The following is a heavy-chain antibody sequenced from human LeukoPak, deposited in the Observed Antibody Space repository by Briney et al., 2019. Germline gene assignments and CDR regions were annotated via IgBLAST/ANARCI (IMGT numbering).Heavy chain of an antibody. J-gene: IGHJ4*02. CDR2: IYFSGDT. Sequence: SETLSLTCTVSGGSISSSNYYWGWIRQPPGKGLEWIGSIYFSGDTYYNPSLKSRVTISVDTSKNQFSLKLSSVAATDTAVYYCARESASRSSGYYPLFFDFWGQGTLVTVSS. D-gene: IGHD3-22*01. CDR3: ARESASRSSGYYPLFFDF. CDR1: GGSISSSNYY. V-gene: IGHV4-39*07.